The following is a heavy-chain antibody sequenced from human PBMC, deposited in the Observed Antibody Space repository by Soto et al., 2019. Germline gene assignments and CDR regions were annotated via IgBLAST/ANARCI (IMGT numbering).Heavy chain of an antibody. D-gene: IGHD3-10*01. CDR1: GYTFTSYY. J-gene: IGHJ6*02. Sequence: ASVKVSCKASGYTFTSYYMHWVRQAPGQGLEWMGIINPSGGSTSYAQKFQGRVTMTRDTSTGTVYMELSSLRSEDTAVYYCARGHYYGSGSYYNGHYYYGMDVWGQGTTVTVSS. CDR3: ARGHYYGSGSYYNGHYYYGMDV. V-gene: IGHV1-46*01. CDR2: INPSGGST.